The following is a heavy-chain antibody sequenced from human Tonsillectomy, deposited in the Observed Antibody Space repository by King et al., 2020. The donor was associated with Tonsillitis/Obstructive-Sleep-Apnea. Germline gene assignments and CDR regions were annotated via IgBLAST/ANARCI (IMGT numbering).Heavy chain of an antibody. CDR3: ARASGRVGDWGDYYYYGLDV. V-gene: IGHV1-46*01. CDR1: GYTFTTYY. J-gene: IGHJ6*02. D-gene: IGHD7-27*01. CDR2: INPTIDST. Sequence: VQLVESGAEVKKPGASVKVSCKASGYTFTTYYVHWVRQAPGQGLEWMGIINPTIDSTSSAQKFQGRVTMTRDTSTSTVYMELSSLSSDDTAVYYCARASGRVGDWGDYYYYGLDVWGQGTTVTVS.